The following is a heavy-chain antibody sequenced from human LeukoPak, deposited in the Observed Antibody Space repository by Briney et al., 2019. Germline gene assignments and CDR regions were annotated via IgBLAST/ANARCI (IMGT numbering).Heavy chain of an antibody. D-gene: IGHD3-16*01. V-gene: IGHV4-61*02. Sequence: SETLSLTCTVSGGSISSGSYYWSWIRQPAGKGLEWIGRIYTSGSTNYNPSLKSRVTISVDTSKNQFSLKLSSVTAADTAVYYCASIEVFGYYFDYWGQGTLVTVSS. CDR1: GGSISSGSYY. CDR2: IYTSGST. CDR3: ASIEVFGYYFDY. J-gene: IGHJ4*02.